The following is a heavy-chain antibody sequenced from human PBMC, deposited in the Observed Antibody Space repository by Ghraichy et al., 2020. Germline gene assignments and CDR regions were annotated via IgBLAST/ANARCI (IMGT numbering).Heavy chain of an antibody. D-gene: IGHD6-6*01. J-gene: IGHJ6*02. CDR3: AREKGPSTSFYYGIYV. V-gene: IGHV4-59*01. Sequence: SETLSLTCTVSGGSINSDYWTWIRQPPGKGLEWIGYIYYSGSTTYNPSLRSRVTMSVDTSKNQFSLKLNSVTAADPAVYYCAREKGPSTSFYYGIYVWGQGAKVTVSS. CDR2: IYYSGST. CDR1: GGSINSDY.